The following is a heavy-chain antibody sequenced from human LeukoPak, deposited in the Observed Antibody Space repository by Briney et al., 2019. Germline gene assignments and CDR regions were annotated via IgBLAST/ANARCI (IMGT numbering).Heavy chain of an antibody. CDR1: GFTFSDYY. V-gene: IGHV3-11*01. Sequence: PGGSLRLSCAASGFTFSDYYMSWIRQAPGRGLEWVSYISSSGSTIYYADSVKGRFTISRDNAKNSLYLQMNSLRAEDTAVYYCARLSPRYYYYYGMDVWGQGTTVTVSS. CDR2: ISSSGSTI. CDR3: ARLSPRYYYYYGMDV. J-gene: IGHJ6*02. D-gene: IGHD3-16*02.